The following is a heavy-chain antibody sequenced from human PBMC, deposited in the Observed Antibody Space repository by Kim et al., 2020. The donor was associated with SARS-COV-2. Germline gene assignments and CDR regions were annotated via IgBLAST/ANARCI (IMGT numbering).Heavy chain of an antibody. V-gene: IGHV4-34*01. Sequence: SRVTISVDTSKNQFSLKLSSVTAADTAVYYCARGEVGDIVVVVAATPFDYWGQGTLVTVSS. CDR3: ARGEVGDIVVVVAATPFDY. J-gene: IGHJ4*02. D-gene: IGHD2-15*01.